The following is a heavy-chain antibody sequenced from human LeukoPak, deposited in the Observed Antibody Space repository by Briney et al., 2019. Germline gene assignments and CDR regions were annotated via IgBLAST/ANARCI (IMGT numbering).Heavy chain of an antibody. CDR2: ISGSGGNT. CDR3: ARPRGFYYYYYVMDV. CDR1: GFTFNMYA. V-gene: IGHV3-23*01. J-gene: IGHJ6*02. D-gene: IGHD3-10*01. Sequence: PGGSLRLSCTVSGFTFNMYAMSWVRQVPGKGLEWVAAISGSGGNTWFADSVKGRFTISRDNSKHTLYLQMNSLRPEDTAVYYCARPRGFYYYYYVMDVWGQGTTVTVSS.